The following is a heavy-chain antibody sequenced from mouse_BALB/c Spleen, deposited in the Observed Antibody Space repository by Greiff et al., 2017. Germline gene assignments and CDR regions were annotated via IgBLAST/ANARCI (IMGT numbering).Heavy chain of an antibody. Sequence: VQLQQSDAELVKPGASVKVSCKASGYTFTDHAIHWVKQKPEQGLEWIGYISPGNGDIKYNEKFKGKATLTADKSSSTAYMQLNSLTSEDSAVYFCITTVVAIWYFDVWGAGTTVTVSS. CDR2: ISPGNGDI. V-gene: IGHV1S53*01. CDR1: GYTFTDHA. CDR3: ITTVVAIWYFDV. D-gene: IGHD1-1*01. J-gene: IGHJ1*01.